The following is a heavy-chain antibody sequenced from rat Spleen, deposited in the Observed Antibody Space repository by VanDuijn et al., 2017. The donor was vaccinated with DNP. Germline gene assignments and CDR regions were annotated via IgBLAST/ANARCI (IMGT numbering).Heavy chain of an antibody. V-gene: IGHV4-2*01. CDR1: GFNFNDYW. J-gene: IGHJ2*01. D-gene: IGHD1-11*01. CDR3: ARGPNYGSGPDYFDY. CDR2: INKDSSTI. Sequence: EVKLVESGGGLVQPGRSLKLSCTASGFNFNDYWMGWVRQAPGKGLEWIGKINKDSSTINYTPSLKDKFTISRDNAQNTLFLQMSKLGSEDTAIYYCARGPNYGSGPDYFDYWGHGVMVTVSS.